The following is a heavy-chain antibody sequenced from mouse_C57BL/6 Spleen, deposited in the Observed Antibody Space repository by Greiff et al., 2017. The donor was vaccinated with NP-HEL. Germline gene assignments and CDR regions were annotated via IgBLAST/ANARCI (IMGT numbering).Heavy chain of an antibody. Sequence: QVQLKQPGAELVMPGASVKLSCKASGYTFTSYWMHWVKQRPGQGLEWIGEIDPSDSYTNYNQKFKGKSTLTVDKSSSTAYMQLSSLTSEDSAVYYCARGATAYAMDYWGQGTSVTVSS. CDR3: ARGATAYAMDY. CDR2: IDPSDSYT. J-gene: IGHJ4*01. D-gene: IGHD1-2*01. CDR1: GYTFTSYW. V-gene: IGHV1-69*01.